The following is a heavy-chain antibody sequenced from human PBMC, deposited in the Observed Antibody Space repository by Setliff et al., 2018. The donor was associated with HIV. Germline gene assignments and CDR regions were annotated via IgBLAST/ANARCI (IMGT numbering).Heavy chain of an antibody. V-gene: IGHV1-69*05. CDR1: GGTFSNYA. J-gene: IGHJ6*02. CDR3: ARAPKLRYFDWLPHENYYYYGMDV. Sequence: GASVKVSCKASGGTFSNYAINWVRQAPGQGLEWMGGISPIIGTADYAQKFQGRVTITTDESTSTAYMEVSSLRSEDTAVYYCARAPKLRYFDWLPHENYYYYGMDVWGQGTTVTVS. CDR2: ISPIIGTA. D-gene: IGHD3-9*01.